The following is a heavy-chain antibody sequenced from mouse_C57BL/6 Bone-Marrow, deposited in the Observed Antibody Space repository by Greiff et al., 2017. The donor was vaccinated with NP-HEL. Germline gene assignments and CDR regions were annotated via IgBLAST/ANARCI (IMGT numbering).Heavy chain of an antibody. D-gene: IGHD1-1*01. J-gene: IGHJ3*01. CDR2: ISSGSSTI. Sequence: DVMLVESGGGLVKPGGSLKLSCAASGFTFSDYGMHWVRQAPEKGLEWVAYISSGSSTIYYADTVKGRFTISRDNAKNTLFLQMTSLRSEDTAMYYCARPRDYGSSYDWFAYWGQGTLVTVSA. CDR3: ARPRDYGSSYDWFAY. CDR1: GFTFSDYG. V-gene: IGHV5-17*01.